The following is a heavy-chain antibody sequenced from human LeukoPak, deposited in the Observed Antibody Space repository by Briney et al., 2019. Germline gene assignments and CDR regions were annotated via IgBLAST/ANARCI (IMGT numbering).Heavy chain of an antibody. CDR3: ARDNWGGAFDI. Sequence: PGGSLRLSCAASGFTFNKYTMHWVRQAPGKGLEWVGVVLYDGSKKNNADSVKGRFTISRDNYKNMMYVQMNSLRPEDTALYYCARDNWGGAFDIWGQGTMVTVSS. J-gene: IGHJ3*02. CDR2: VLYDGSKK. V-gene: IGHV3-30*04. D-gene: IGHD7-27*01. CDR1: GFTFNKYT.